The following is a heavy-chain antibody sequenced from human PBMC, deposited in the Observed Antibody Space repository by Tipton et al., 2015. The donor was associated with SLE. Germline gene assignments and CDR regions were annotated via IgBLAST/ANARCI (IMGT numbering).Heavy chain of an antibody. D-gene: IGHD3-3*01. CDR3: ARARDNFWSGADNWFDP. Sequence: TLSLTCTVSGGSLNNHFCSWIRQSAGKGLEWIGRVSPSGGTNYNPSLKSRVTISVDTSKNQFSLKLSSVTAADTAVYYCARARDNFWSGADNWFDPWGQGTLVTVSS. CDR1: GGSLNNHF. V-gene: IGHV4-4*07. CDR2: VSPSGGT. J-gene: IGHJ5*02.